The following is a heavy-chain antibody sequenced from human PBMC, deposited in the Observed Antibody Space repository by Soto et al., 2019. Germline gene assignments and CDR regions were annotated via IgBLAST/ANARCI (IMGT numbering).Heavy chain of an antibody. CDR3: ARGAAGITLFAVVIYYYMYD. V-gene: IGHV4-59*01. CDR1: GGSISSYY. D-gene: IGHD3-3*01. CDR2: IYSSGST. J-gene: IGHJ6*03. Sequence: QVQLQESGPGLVKPSETLSLTCTVSGGSISSYYWSWIRQPPGKGLEWIGYIYSSGSTNYNPSPKSRATISVNTSKNQLSLKLSSVTSAYTAVYYCARGAAGITLFAVVIYYYMYDCGKGTTVTVCS.